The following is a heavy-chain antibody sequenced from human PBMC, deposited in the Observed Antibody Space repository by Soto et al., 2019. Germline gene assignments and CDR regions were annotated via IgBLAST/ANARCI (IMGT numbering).Heavy chain of an antibody. V-gene: IGHV3-23*01. CDR1: GFTFNNYA. CDR2: ISGGGDTT. J-gene: IGHJ4*02. Sequence: EVQLLESGGGLVQPGGSLRPSCAASGFTFNNYAMTWVRQAPGKGLEWVSAISGGGDTTSYADSVKGRFTVSRDGSKNTLYLQMSSPRAEDTALYYCAKGRGGSGSLTPRVDFWGQGTLVTVSS. D-gene: IGHD3-10*01. CDR3: AKGRGGSGSLTPRVDF.